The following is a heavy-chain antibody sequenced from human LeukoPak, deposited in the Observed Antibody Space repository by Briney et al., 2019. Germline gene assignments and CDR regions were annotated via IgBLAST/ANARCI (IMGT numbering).Heavy chain of an antibody. Sequence: QPGGSLRLSCAASGFTFSSYGMHWVRQAPGKGLEWVAFIRYDGSNKYYADSVKGRFTISRDNAKNSLYLQMNSLRAEDTAVYYCARDCSSTNCYGNYWGQGTLVTVSS. CDR3: ARDCSSTNCYGNY. J-gene: IGHJ4*02. CDR1: GFTFSSYG. CDR2: IRYDGSNK. V-gene: IGHV3-30*02. D-gene: IGHD2-2*01.